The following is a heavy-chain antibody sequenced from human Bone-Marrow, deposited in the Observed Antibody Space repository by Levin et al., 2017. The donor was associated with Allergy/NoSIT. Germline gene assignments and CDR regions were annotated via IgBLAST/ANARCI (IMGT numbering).Heavy chain of an antibody. Sequence: GGSLRLSCAASGFTFSNYWMSWVRQAPGNGLEWVAYIKPDGSEKFYVDSVKGRFTISRDNAKNSLYLQMNSLRAEDTAVYYCARDSGYNNGYAHCWGQGTLVTVSS. V-gene: IGHV3-7*04. J-gene: IGHJ4*02. CDR2: IKPDGSEK. D-gene: IGHD5-18*01. CDR1: GFTFSNYW. CDR3: ARDSGYNNGYAHC.